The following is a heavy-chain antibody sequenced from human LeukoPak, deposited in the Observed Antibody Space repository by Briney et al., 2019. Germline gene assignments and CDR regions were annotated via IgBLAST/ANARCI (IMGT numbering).Heavy chain of an antibody. Sequence: SETLSLTCTVSGGSVSSGNYYWSWIRQPPGKGLEWIGYIYYSGSTNYNPSLKSRVTISVDTSKNQFSLKLSSVTAADTAVYYCARSILRGGQLATFDYWGQGTLVTVSS. V-gene: IGHV4-61*01. CDR1: GGSVSSGNYY. D-gene: IGHD6-13*01. J-gene: IGHJ4*02. CDR3: ARSILRGGQLATFDY. CDR2: IYYSGST.